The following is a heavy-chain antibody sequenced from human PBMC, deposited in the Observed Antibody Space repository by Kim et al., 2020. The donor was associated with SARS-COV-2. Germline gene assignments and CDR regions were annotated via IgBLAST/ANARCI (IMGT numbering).Heavy chain of an antibody. Sequence: SVKVSCKASGGTFRSYAISWVRQAPGQGLEWMGRIIAILGIANYAQKFQGRVTINADKSTSTAYMELSSLRSEDTAVYYCARVQTTVTEYYYYGLDVWG. V-gene: IGHV1-69*04. CDR1: GGTFRSYA. D-gene: IGHD4-17*01. CDR3: ARVQTTVTEYYYYGLDV. J-gene: IGHJ6*02. CDR2: IIAILGIA.